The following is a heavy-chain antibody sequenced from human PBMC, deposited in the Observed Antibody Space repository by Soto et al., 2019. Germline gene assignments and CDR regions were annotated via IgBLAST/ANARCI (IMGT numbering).Heavy chain of an antibody. Sequence: GGSLRLSCAASGFTFSSYAMHWVRQAPGKGLEWVAVISYDGSNKYYADSVKGRFTISRDNSKNTLYLQMNSLRAEDTAVYYCARVDYDILTGYYLDYYYYGMDVWGQGTTVTVSS. CDR1: GFTFSSYA. J-gene: IGHJ6*02. CDR3: ARVDYDILTGYYLDYYYYGMDV. V-gene: IGHV3-30-3*01. CDR2: ISYDGSNK. D-gene: IGHD3-9*01.